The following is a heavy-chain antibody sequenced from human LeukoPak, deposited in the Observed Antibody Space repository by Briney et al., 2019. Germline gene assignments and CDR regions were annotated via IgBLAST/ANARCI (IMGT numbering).Heavy chain of an antibody. J-gene: IGHJ4*02. V-gene: IGHV4-34*01. D-gene: IGHD6-19*01. CDR2: INHSGST. Sequence: SETLSLTCAVYGGSFSGYYWSWIRQPPGKGLEWIGEINHSGSTNYNQSLKTRVTISVDTTKNQISLTLRSVTAADTAVYAVVIPVSGSSGWYYNYWGQGTLVTVSS. CDR3: VIPVSGSSGWYYNY. CDR1: GGSFSGYY.